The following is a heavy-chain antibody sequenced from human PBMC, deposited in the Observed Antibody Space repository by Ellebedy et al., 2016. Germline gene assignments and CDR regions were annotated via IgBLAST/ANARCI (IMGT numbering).Heavy chain of an antibody. V-gene: IGHV4-34*01. CDR2: IYHSGST. CDR1: GGSFSGYY. D-gene: IGHD3-10*01. Sequence: SETLSLTCAVYGGSFSGYYWSWIRQPPGKGLEWIGYIYHSGSTYYNPSLKSRVTMSVDTSKNQFSLNLSSVTAADTAVYYCARGLLSLSAFDIWGQGTMGTVSS. CDR3: ARGLLSLSAFDI. J-gene: IGHJ3*02.